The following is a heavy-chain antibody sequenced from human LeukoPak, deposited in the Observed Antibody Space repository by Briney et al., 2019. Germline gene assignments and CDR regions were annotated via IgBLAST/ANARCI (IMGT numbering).Heavy chain of an antibody. V-gene: IGHV4-39*01. CDR1: GGSISSSSYY. D-gene: IGHD1-14*01. CDR3: ARHDRFDY. J-gene: IGHJ4*02. CDR2: IYYSGST. Sequence: SETLSLTCTVSGGSISSSSYYWGWIRQPPGKGLEGIGCIYYSGSTYYNPSLKSPVTISVDTSKNQFSLKLRPVTTAEPGVYYCARHDRFDYWGQGTLVTVSS.